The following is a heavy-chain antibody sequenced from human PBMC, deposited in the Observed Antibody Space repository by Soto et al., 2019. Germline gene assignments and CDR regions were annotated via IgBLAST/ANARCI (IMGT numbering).Heavy chain of an antibody. CDR3: ARGHFGVKMDV. CDR2: VNGGGDIT. V-gene: IGHV3-23*01. D-gene: IGHD3-3*01. CDR1: EFTFSSYS. Sequence: EVQLLESGGGLVQPGGSLRLSCAASEFTFSSYSMIWVRQAPGKGLEWVSGVNGGGDITYYAESLKGRITNSKDNSKTALYLQMNGLTAEHSAVFYCARGHFGVKMDVWGQGTTVTVSS. J-gene: IGHJ6*02.